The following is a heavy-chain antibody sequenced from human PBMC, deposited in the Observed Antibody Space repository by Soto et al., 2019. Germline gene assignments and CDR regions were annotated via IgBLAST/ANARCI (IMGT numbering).Heavy chain of an antibody. V-gene: IGHV4-39*01. CDR3: ARQNGSGRSAFDI. J-gene: IGHJ3*02. Sequence: PSETLSLTCTVSCGSISGSSYYWGCIRQPPGKGLEWIGSIYYGGSTYYNPSLKSRVTISVDTSKDQFSLKLSSVTAADTAVYYCARQNGSGRSAFDIWGQGAMVTVSS. CDR1: CGSISGSSYY. CDR2: IYYGGST. D-gene: IGHD3-10*01.